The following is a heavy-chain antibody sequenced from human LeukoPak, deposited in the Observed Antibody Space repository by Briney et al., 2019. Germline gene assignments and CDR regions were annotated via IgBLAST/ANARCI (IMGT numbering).Heavy chain of an antibody. V-gene: IGHV1-24*01. CDR1: GYTLTKVA. J-gene: IGHJ5*02. Sequence: ASVKVSCKVSGYTLTKVAMHWVRQAPGEGLEWMGGFDPEDGEVVCAQKFQGRVTMTEDTATDTAYMELSSLRDEDTAVYYCETKDNWNDSWGQGTLVSVS. CDR2: FDPEDGEV. CDR3: ETKDNWNDS.